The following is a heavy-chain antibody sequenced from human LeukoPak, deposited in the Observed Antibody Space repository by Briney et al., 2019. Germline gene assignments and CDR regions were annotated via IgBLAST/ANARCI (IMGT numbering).Heavy chain of an antibody. V-gene: IGHV1-3*03. D-gene: IGHD5-18*01. J-gene: IGHJ5*02. Sequence: GASVKVSCKASGYTFTSYGISWVRQAPGQGLEWMGWINAGNGNTKFSQEFQGRVTITRDTSASTAYMELSSLRSEDMAVYYCARGYSYGSVLDWFDPWGQGTLVTVSS. CDR3: ARGYSYGSVLDWFDP. CDR1: GYTFTSYG. CDR2: INAGNGNT.